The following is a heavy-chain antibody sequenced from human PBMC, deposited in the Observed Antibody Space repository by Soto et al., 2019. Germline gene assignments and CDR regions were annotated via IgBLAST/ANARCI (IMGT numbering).Heavy chain of an antibody. J-gene: IGHJ6*02. CDR1: GGSLSGNY. CDR2: IKHSGRT. V-gene: IGHV4-34*01. D-gene: IGHD4-17*01. Sequence: SEPLSLTCAVYGGSLSGNYWSWIRQPPGKGLEWIGEIKHSGRTNYNSSLKSRVTISVDTSKNQFSLKLSSVTAADTAVYYCARVRTETSTFYYYYGLDVWGQGTTVTVSS. CDR3: ARVRTETSTFYYYYGLDV.